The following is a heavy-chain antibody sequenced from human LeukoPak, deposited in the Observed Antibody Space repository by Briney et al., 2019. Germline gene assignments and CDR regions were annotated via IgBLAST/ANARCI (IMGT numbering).Heavy chain of an antibody. CDR2: MWYDGSKD. J-gene: IGHJ4*02. Sequence: GKSLRLSCAASGFSFSTYGIHWVRQAPGKGLEWVAVMWYDGSKDYYADSVKGRFTISRDTSKNTLYLQMNNLRAEDTAVYYCAKDRQTYEYTFDYWGQGTLVTVSS. CDR1: GFSFSTYG. D-gene: IGHD6-6*01. CDR3: AKDRQTYEYTFDY. V-gene: IGHV3-33*06.